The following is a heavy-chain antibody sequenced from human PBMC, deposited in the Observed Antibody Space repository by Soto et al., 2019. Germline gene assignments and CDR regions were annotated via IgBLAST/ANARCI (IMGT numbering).Heavy chain of an antibody. D-gene: IGHD2-15*01. CDR1: GFTFSSYG. J-gene: IGHJ4*02. V-gene: IGHV3-33*01. CDR3: ARDRGGSGGSFDY. Sequence: QVQLVESGGGVVQPGRSLRLSCAASGFTFSSYGMHWVRQAPGKGLEWVAVIWYDGSNKYYADSVKGRFTISRDNSKNTLYLQMNSLRAEDTAVYYCARDRGGSGGSFDYWGQGTLVTVSS. CDR2: IWYDGSNK.